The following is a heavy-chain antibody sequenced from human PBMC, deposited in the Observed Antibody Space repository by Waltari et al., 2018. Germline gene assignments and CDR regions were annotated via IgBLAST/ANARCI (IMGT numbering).Heavy chain of an antibody. J-gene: IGHJ4*02. CDR1: GGSISSSSYY. D-gene: IGHD3-3*01. V-gene: IGHV4-39*07. CDR2: IYYSGST. Sequence: QLQLQESGPGLVKPSETLSLTCTVSGGSISSSSYYWGWIRQPPGKGLEWMGSIYYSGSTYYNPSLKSRVTISVETSKNQFSLKLSSVTAADTAVYYCAREGFLEWYPPGYFDYWGQGTLVTVSS. CDR3: AREGFLEWYPPGYFDY.